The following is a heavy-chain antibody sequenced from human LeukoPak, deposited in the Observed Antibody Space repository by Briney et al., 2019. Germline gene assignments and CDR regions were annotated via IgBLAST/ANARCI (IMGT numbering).Heavy chain of an antibody. D-gene: IGHD3-10*01. CDR3: AKGWFRELTQR. J-gene: IGHJ4*02. CDR1: GFTFSSYA. CDR2: ISGSGGST. V-gene: IGHV3-23*01. Sequence: PGGPLRLSCAASGFTFSSYAMSWVRQAPGKGLEWVSAISGSGGSTYYADSVKGRFTISSDNSKNTLYLQMNSLRAEDTAVYYCAKGWFRELTQRWGQGTLVTVSS.